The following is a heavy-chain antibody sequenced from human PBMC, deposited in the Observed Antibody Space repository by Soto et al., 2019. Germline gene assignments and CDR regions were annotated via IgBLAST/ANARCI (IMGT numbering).Heavy chain of an antibody. V-gene: IGHV4-31*03. D-gene: IGHD2-15*01. Sequence: QVQLQESGPGLVKPSQTLSLTCTVSGGSISSGGYYWSWIRQHPGKGLEWIGYIYYSGSTYYNPSLKSRVTISVDTSKNQCSLKLSSVTAADTAVYYCARGGGIDCSGGSCYSDYYFDYWGQGTLVTVSS. J-gene: IGHJ4*02. CDR3: ARGGGIDCSGGSCYSDYYFDY. CDR2: IYYSGST. CDR1: GGSISSGGYY.